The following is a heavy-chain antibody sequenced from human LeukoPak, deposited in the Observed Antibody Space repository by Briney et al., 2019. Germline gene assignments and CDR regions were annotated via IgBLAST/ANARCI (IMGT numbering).Heavy chain of an antibody. CDR1: GYTFTNYG. D-gene: IGHD2-15*01. CDR2: TSAYNGHT. J-gene: IGHJ4*02. CDR3: ARVAPNRRYCSGGTCLNSFDY. Sequence: GASVKVSCKAFGYTFTNYGISWVRQAPGQGLEWMGWTSAYNGHTNYAQRLQGRVTMTTDTSTSTAYMELRSLRSDDTAVYYCARVAPNRRYCSGGTCLNSFDYWGQGTLVTVSS. V-gene: IGHV1-18*01.